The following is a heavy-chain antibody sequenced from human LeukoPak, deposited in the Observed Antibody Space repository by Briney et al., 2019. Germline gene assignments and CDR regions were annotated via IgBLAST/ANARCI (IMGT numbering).Heavy chain of an antibody. V-gene: IGHV4-38-2*01. J-gene: IGHJ4*02. CDR1: GYSISSGYY. CDR3: ARRSSSWFPFDY. Sequence: KASETLSLTCAVSGYSISSGYYWGWIRQPPGKGLEWIGSIYHSGSTYYNPSLKSRVTISVDTSKNQFSLKLSSVTAADTPVYYCARRSSSWFPFDYWGQGTLVTVSS. D-gene: IGHD6-13*01. CDR2: IYHSGST.